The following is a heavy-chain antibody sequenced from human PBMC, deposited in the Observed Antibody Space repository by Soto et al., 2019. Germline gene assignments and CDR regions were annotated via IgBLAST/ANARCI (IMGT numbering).Heavy chain of an antibody. CDR2: INHSGST. Sequence: PSETLSLTCAVYGGSFNGYYWSGIRQPPVKGLEWIGEINHSGSTNYNPSLKSRVTISVGTSKNQFSLKLSSVTAADTAVYYCARDGRESGSGFDYWGQGTLVTVSS. CDR1: GGSFNGYY. D-gene: IGHD6-19*01. J-gene: IGHJ4*02. V-gene: IGHV4-34*01. CDR3: ARDGRESGSGFDY.